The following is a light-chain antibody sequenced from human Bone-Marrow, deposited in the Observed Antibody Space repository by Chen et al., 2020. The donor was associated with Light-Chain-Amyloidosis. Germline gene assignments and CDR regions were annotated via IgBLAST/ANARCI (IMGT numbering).Light chain of an antibody. CDR2: DAS. J-gene: IGKJ1*01. CDR1: QSISASY. V-gene: IGKV3-20*01. Sequence: IVMTQSPGPLSLSPGERATLSCRTSQSISASYLAWYQHKPGQAPRLLMYDASTRATGIPDRFSGSGSGTDFTLSISRLDPEDFAVYYCQHCGHSPKTFGQGTKVEIK. CDR3: QHCGHSPKT.